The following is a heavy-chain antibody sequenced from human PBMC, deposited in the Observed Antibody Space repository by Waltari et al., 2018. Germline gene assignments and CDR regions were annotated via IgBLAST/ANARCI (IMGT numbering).Heavy chain of an antibody. J-gene: IGHJ6*02. CDR2: INMDGSSP. D-gene: IGHD3-22*01. Sequence: EEQLVESGGGLAQPGESLRLSCAASGFTFSRYWMDWVRQAPGKGLVWVSRINMDGSSPTYADSVKGRFTISRDNGKNTLYVQMNRLRPEDTAVYYCARVATKTYSSPVPGRPYYYGMDVWGQGTTVTVSS. V-gene: IGHV3-74*01. CDR3: ARVATKTYSSPVPGRPYYYGMDV. CDR1: GFTFSRYW.